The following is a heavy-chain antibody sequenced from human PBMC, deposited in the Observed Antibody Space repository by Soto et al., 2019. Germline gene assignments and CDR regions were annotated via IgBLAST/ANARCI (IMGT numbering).Heavy chain of an antibody. V-gene: IGHV3-7*01. Sequence: PGGSLRLSCAASGFTFSNYWMSWVRQAPGKGLEWVANINQHGSEKYYVGSVEGRFTISRDNAKNSLYLQMTFLRAEDTAVYYCARDGYYYGRDVWGQGTTVTVSS. CDR2: INQHGSEK. CDR3: ARDGYYYGRDV. J-gene: IGHJ6*02. CDR1: GFTFSNYW.